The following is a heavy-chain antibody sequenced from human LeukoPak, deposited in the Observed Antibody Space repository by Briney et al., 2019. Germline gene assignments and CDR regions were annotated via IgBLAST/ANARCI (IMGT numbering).Heavy chain of an antibody. J-gene: IGHJ4*02. D-gene: IGHD3-22*01. CDR1: GFTFSSYG. CDR3: AKPVGGRGMIVVAIFNY. V-gene: IGHV3-30*18. Sequence: GGSLRLSCAASGFTFSSYGMHWVRQAPGKGLEWVAVISYDGSNKYYADSVKGRFTISRDNSKNTLYLQMNSLRAEDTAVYYCAKPVGGRGMIVVAIFNYWGQGTLVTVSS. CDR2: ISYDGSNK.